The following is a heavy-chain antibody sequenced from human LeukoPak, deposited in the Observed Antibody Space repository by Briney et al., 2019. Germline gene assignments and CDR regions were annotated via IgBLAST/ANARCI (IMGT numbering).Heavy chain of an antibody. D-gene: IGHD1-26*01. V-gene: IGHV1-18*01. CDR1: GYTFTSYG. Sequence: ASVKVSCKASGYTFTSYGISWVRQALGQGLEWMGWISAYNGNTNYARKLQGRVTMTTDTYTSTAYMELRSLRSDDTAVYYCARMEWELYYSDYWGQGPLVTVSS. CDR2: ISAYNGNT. J-gene: IGHJ4*02. CDR3: ARMEWELYYSDY.